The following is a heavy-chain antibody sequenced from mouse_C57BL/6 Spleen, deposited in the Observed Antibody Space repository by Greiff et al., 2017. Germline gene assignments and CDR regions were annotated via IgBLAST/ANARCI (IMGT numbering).Heavy chain of an antibody. CDR1: GFTFSDYY. Sequence: DVMLVESEGGLVQPGSSMKLSCTASGFTFSDYYMAWVRQVPEKGLEWVANINYDGSSTYYLDSLKSRFIISRDNAKNILYLQMSSLKSEDTATYYCARDGDYVGYYYAMDYWGQGTSVTVSS. CDR3: ARDGDYVGYYYAMDY. J-gene: IGHJ4*01. CDR2: INYDGSST. V-gene: IGHV5-16*01. D-gene: IGHD2-4*01.